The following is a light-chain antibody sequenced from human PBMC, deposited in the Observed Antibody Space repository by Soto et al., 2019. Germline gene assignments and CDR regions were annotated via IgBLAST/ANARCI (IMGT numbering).Light chain of an antibody. V-gene: IGKV1-9*01. CDR3: QQYNSYPWT. CDR2: SAS. CDR1: QALSNY. Sequence: DIPLTQSPSVLSASVGDTVTITCRASQALSNYLAWYQQKPGKAPDLLIYSASTLQSGVPSRFSGSGSGTEFTLTISSLQPDDFATYYCQQYNSYPWTFGQGTKVEIK. J-gene: IGKJ1*01.